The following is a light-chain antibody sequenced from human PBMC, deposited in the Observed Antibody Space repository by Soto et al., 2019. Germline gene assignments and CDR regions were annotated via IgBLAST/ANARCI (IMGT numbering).Light chain of an antibody. Sequence: DIQMTQSPSSLSASVGDRITITCQASQDITTYLSWFQQKPGNAPRLLIFDASNLQTGVPSRFTGAGSGTDFTFTISSLQPEDIATYYCQQYVSLPITFGQGTRLDIK. V-gene: IGKV1-33*01. J-gene: IGKJ5*01. CDR2: DAS. CDR3: QQYVSLPIT. CDR1: QDITTY.